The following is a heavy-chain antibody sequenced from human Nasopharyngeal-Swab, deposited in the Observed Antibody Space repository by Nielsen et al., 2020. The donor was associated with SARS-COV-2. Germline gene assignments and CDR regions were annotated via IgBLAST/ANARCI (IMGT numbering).Heavy chain of an antibody. D-gene: IGHD2-2*02. V-gene: IGHV3-23*01. CDR1: GFTFSSYA. CDR2: ISGSGGST. Sequence: GESLKISCAASGFTFSSYAMSWVRQAPGKGLEWVSAISGSGGSTYYADSVKGRFTISRDNSKNTLYLQMNSLRAEDTAVYYCAKDVRPYCSSTSCYIREDYWGQGTLVTVPS. J-gene: IGHJ4*02. CDR3: AKDVRPYCSSTSCYIREDY.